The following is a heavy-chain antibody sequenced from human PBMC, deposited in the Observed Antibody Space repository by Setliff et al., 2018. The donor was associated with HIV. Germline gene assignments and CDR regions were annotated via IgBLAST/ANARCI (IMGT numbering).Heavy chain of an antibody. V-gene: IGHV4-61*02. CDR3: ARGGAVSADFDS. Sequence: SETLSLTCSVSEDSISSGANYWSWIRQPAGQRLEWIGRIYASGSTNYNPSLKSRLTISVDTSKNQFSLSLNSVTAADTAVYFCARGGAVSADFDSWGQGTLVTVSS. J-gene: IGHJ5*01. CDR1: EDSISSGANY. D-gene: IGHD3-16*01. CDR2: IYASGST.